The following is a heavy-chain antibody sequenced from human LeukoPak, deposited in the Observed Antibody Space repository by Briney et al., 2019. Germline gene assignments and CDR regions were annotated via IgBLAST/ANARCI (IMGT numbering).Heavy chain of an antibody. D-gene: IGHD1-7*01. J-gene: IGHJ4*02. V-gene: IGHV3-74*01. CDR1: GFTLSDYW. Sequence: GGSVRLSCAASGFTLSDYWMNWVRQVPGKGPVWVSHISPDGRNIAYADSVKGRFTISRDSAKNTLYLQVNSLRVGDTAVYYCVRDGGGTTPYDCWGQGTLVTVSS. CDR3: VRDGGGTTPYDC. CDR2: ISPDGRNI.